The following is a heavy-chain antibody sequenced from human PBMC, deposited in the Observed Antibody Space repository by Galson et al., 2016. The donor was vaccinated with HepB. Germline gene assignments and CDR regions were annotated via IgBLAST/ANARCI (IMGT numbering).Heavy chain of an antibody. CDR3: ARSLTGSYVFLGAIYNSYAMDV. CDR2: IYPGDFDI. Sequence: QSGAEVKKPGESLKISCRGSGYTFDSYWIGWVRQMPGKGLEWMAIIYPGDFDIRYSPSFQGQVTISVDKSISTAYLQWSSLTASDTAMYYCARSLTGSYVFLGAIYNSYAMDVWGQGTTVIDS. CDR1: GYTFDSYW. V-gene: IGHV5-51*01. J-gene: IGHJ6*02. D-gene: IGHD3-3*01.